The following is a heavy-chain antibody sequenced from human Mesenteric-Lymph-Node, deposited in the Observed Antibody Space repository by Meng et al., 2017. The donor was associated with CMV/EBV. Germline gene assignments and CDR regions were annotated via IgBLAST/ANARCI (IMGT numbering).Heavy chain of an antibody. CDR1: GFTFRSYA. J-gene: IGHJ4*02. Sequence: GESLKISCAASGFTFRSYAMSWVRQAPGKGLEWVSTINSGGSSIYYADSVKGRFTISRDNSKNTLYLQMNSLRAEDTAVYYCAKDNFIDYSNYALPADWGQGTLVTVSS. V-gene: IGHV3-23*03. D-gene: IGHD4-11*01. CDR2: INSGGSSI. CDR3: AKDNFIDYSNYALPAD.